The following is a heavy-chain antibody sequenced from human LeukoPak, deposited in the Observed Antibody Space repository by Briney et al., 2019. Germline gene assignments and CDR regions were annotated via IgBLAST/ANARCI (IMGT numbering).Heavy chain of an antibody. D-gene: IGHD2-2*01. J-gene: IGHJ4*02. V-gene: IGHV1-2*02. CDR3: ARDPKSQLLLDY. Sequence: ASVKVSCKSSGFTFTDEYIHWVRQAPGQGLEWMGWINPYSGAINYVQKFQGRVTLTRDTSISTAYMELSRLTSGDTAVYYCARDPKSQLLLDYWGQGTLVTVSS. CDR1: GFTFTDEY. CDR2: INPYSGAI.